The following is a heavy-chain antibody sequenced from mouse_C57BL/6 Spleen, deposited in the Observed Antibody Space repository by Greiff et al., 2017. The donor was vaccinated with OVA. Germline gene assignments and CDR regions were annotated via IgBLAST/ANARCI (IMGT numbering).Heavy chain of an antibody. Sequence: QVQLQQPGTELVKPGASVKLSCKASGYTFTSYWMHWVKQRPGQGLEWIGNINPSNGGTNYNEKFKSKATLTVDKSSSTAYMQLSSLTSADSAVYYCARVGLLYYGSSYGFAYWGQGTLVTVSA. D-gene: IGHD1-1*01. CDR3: ARVGLLYYGSSYGFAY. V-gene: IGHV1-53*01. CDR2: INPSNGGT. J-gene: IGHJ3*01. CDR1: GYTFTSYW.